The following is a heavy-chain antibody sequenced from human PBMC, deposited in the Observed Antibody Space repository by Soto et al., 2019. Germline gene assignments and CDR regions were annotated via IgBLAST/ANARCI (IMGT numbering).Heavy chain of an antibody. J-gene: IGHJ6*02. V-gene: IGHV4-34*01. CDR1: GGSFSGYY. D-gene: IGHD5-18*01. CDR3: ARGRGGYSYGSGYYYGMDV. CDR2: INHSGST. Sequence: SETLSLTCAVYGGSFSGYYWSWIRQPPGKGLEWIGEINHSGSTNYNPSLKSRVTISVDTSKNQFSLKLSSVTAADTAVYYCARGRGGYSYGSGYYYGMDVWGQGTTVTVSS.